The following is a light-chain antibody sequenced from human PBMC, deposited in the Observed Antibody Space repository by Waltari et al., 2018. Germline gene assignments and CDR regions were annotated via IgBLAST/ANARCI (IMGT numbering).Light chain of an antibody. CDR1: QSISSW. V-gene: IGKV1-5*01. CDR3: QQYSYYPWT. J-gene: IGKJ1*01. Sequence: DIQMTQSPSTLSASVGDRVTITYRASQSISSWLAWYQQKPGKAPKLLIYDASSLESGVPSRFSGSGSGTEFTLTISSLQPDDFATYYCQQYSYYPWTFGQETKVEIK. CDR2: DAS.